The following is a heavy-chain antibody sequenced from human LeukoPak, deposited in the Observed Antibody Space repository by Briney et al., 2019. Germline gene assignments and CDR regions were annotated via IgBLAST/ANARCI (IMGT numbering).Heavy chain of an antibody. J-gene: IGHJ5*02. CDR3: ARLSAITGTMFDP. D-gene: IGHD1-20*01. V-gene: IGHV1-2*02. Sequence: ASVKVSCKASGYTFTGYYMHWVRQAPGQGLEWMGWINPNSGGTNYAQKFQGRVTMTSDTSISTAYMELSRLRSDDTDVYYCARLSAITGTMFDPWGQGTLVTVSS. CDR1: GYTFTGYY. CDR2: INPNSGGT.